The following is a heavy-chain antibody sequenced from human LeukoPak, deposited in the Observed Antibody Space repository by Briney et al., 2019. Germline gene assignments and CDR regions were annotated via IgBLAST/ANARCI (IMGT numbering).Heavy chain of an antibody. V-gene: IGHV1-46*01. D-gene: IGHD1-26*01. J-gene: IGHJ4*02. Sequence: ASVKVSCKASGYIFITYYIHLVRQAPGQGLEWMGVINPTGGDTSYAQQFQGRVTMTRDTSTSTVYMEPSSLRFEDTAVYYCVRDLLAGYDYWGQGTLVTVSS. CDR2: INPTGGDT. CDR3: VRDLLAGYDY. CDR1: GYIFITYY.